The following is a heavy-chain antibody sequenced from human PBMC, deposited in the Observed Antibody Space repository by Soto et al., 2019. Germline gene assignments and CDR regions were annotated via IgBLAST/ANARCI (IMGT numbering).Heavy chain of an antibody. V-gene: IGHV4-4*02. CDR1: GGSISSSNW. J-gene: IGHJ4*02. D-gene: IGHD3-10*01. Sequence: SETLSLTCAVSGGSISSSNWWSWVRQPPGKGLEWIGEVFHSGSTNYNPSLKTRVTISLDKSKNQFSLNLSSVTAADTAVYYCARVDYVYGSGYFDSWGQGTLVTVSS. CDR2: VFHSGST. CDR3: ARVDYVYGSGYFDS.